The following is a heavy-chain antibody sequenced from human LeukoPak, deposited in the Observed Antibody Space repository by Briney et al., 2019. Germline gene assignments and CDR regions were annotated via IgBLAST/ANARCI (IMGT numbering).Heavy chain of an antibody. V-gene: IGHV4-39*01. D-gene: IGHD3-22*01. CDR2: IYYSGST. J-gene: IGHJ4*02. CDR1: GGSISSSSYY. CDR3: ARRFSSGYPDY. Sequence: SETLSLTCTVSGGSISSSSYYWGWIRQPPGKGLEWIGSIYYSGSTYYNPSLKSRVTISVDTSKNQFSLKLSSVTAADTAVYYCARRFSSGYPDYWGQGTLVTLSS.